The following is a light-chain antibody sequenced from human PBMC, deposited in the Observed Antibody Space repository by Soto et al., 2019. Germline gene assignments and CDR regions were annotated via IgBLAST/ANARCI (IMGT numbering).Light chain of an antibody. CDR3: SSFAGSHYV. J-gene: IGLJ1*01. Sequence: QSALTQPPSASGSPGQSVTISCTGTSCDVGGYEYVSWYQQHPGKAPKLIIYDVLKRPSGVPDRFSSSKSANTASLTVSGLQAEDEADYYCSSFAGSHYVFGTGTKVTVL. CDR2: DVL. V-gene: IGLV2-8*01. CDR1: SCDVGGYEY.